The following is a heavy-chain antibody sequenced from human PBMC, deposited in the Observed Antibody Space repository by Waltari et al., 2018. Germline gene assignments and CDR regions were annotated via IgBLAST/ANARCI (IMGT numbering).Heavy chain of an antibody. CDR3: VRSGYDILTGYYYYYYYMDV. J-gene: IGHJ6*03. V-gene: IGHV1-69*05. CDR1: GGTFSSYA. D-gene: IGHD3-9*01. CDR2: IIPIYGTA. Sequence: QVQLVQSGAEVKKPGSSVKVSCKASGGTFSSYAISWLRQAPGQGLEWMGGIIPIYGTANYAQKFQGRVTITTDESTSTAYMELSSLRSEDTAVYYCVRSGYDILTGYYYYYYYMDVWGKGTTVTVSS.